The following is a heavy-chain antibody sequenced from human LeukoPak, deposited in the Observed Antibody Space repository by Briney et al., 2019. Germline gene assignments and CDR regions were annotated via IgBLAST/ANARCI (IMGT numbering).Heavy chain of an antibody. D-gene: IGHD3-9*01. CDR1: GFTFSSYG. CDR2: IWYDGSNK. V-gene: IGHV3-33*01. J-gene: IGHJ4*02. Sequence: GGSLRLSCAASGFTFSSYGMHWVRQAPGKGLEWVAVIWYDGSNKYYADSVKGRFTISRDNSKNTLYLQMNSLRAEDTAVYYCARGGYFDWLLSSHFDYWGQGTLVTVSS. CDR3: ARGGYFDWLLSSHFDY.